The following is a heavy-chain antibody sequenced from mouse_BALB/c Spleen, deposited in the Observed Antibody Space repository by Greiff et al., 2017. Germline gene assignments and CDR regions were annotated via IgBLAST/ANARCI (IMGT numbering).Heavy chain of an antibody. Sequence: VQLQQSGPGLVKPSQSLSLTCSVTGYSITSGYYWNWIRQFPGNKLEWMGYISYDGSNNYNPSLKNRISITRDTSKNQFFLKLNSVTTEDTATYYCAIIYYGSAYYAMDYWGQGTSVTVSS. CDR3: AIIYYGSAYYAMDY. CDR1: GYSITSGYY. V-gene: IGHV3-6*02. J-gene: IGHJ4*01. CDR2: ISYDGSN. D-gene: IGHD1-1*01.